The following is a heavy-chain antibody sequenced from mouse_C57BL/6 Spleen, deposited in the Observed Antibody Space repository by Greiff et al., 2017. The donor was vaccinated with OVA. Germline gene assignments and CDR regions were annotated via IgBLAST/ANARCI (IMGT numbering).Heavy chain of an antibody. CDR1: GFTFSSYG. CDR2: ISSGGSYT. Sequence: EVQRVESGGDLVKPGGSLKLSCAASGFTFSSYGMSWVRQTPDKRLEWVATISSGGSYTYYPDSVKGRFTISRDNAKNTLYLQMSSLKSEDTAMYYCARHPYGSSPFDYWGQGTTLTVSS. D-gene: IGHD1-1*01. CDR3: ARHPYGSSPFDY. J-gene: IGHJ2*01. V-gene: IGHV5-6*01.